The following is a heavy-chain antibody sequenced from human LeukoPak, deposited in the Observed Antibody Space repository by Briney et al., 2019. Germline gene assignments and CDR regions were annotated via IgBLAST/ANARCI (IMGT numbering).Heavy chain of an antibody. CDR2: IIPIFGTA. CDR3: ARVVSPDYDYVWGSYRGNSFDP. J-gene: IGHJ5*02. V-gene: IGHV1-69*06. CDR1: GGTFSSYA. D-gene: IGHD3-16*02. Sequence: ASVKVSCKASGGTFSSYAISWVRQAPGQGLEWMGGIIPIFGTANYAQKFQGRVTITADKSTSTAYMELSSLRSEDTAVYYCARVVSPDYDYVWGSYRGNSFDPWGQGTLVTVSS.